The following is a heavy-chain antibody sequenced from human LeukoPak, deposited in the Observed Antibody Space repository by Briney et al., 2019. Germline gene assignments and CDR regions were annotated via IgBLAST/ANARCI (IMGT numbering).Heavy chain of an antibody. J-gene: IGHJ6*02. Sequence: ASVKVSCTASGYTFTSYGISWVRQAPGQGLEWMGWISAFNGNTDYAQKLQGRVTMTTDTSTNTAYMELRSLRSDDTAVYYCAREAQYTSRRGYYYGMDVWGRGALVTVSS. CDR3: AREAQYTSRRGYYYGMDV. V-gene: IGHV1-18*01. CDR2: ISAFNGNT. D-gene: IGHD6-19*01. CDR1: GYTFTSYG.